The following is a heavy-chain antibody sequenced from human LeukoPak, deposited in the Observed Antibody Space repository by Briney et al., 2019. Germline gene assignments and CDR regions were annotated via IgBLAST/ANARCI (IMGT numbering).Heavy chain of an antibody. CDR3: AREGRYYYYYMDV. Sequence: GASVKVSCKASGGTFSSYAISWVRQAPGQGLEWMGWISAYNYNTNYAQNLQDRVTMTTDTSTSTAYMELRSLRSDDTAVYYCAREGRYYYYYMDVWGKGTTVTVSS. CDR2: ISAYNYNT. V-gene: IGHV1-18*01. J-gene: IGHJ6*03. CDR1: GGTFSSYA.